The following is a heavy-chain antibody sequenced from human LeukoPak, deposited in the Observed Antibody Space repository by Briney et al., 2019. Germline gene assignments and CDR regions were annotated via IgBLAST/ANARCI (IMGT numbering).Heavy chain of an antibody. CDR3: ARVTGYMIEDYFDY. D-gene: IGHD3-22*01. V-gene: IGHV4-39*01. CDR1: GDSISSSNSY. J-gene: IGHJ4*02. CDR2: IYYSGNT. Sequence: SETLSLTCTVSGDSISSSNSYWGWIRQPPGKGLEWIGSIYYSGNTYYNASLKSRVTISVDTSKNQFSLKLTSVTAADTAVYYCARVTGYMIEDYFDYWGQGTLVTVSS.